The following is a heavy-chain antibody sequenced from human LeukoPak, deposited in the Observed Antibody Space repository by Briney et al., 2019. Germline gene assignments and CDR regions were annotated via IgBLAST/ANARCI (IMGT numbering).Heavy chain of an antibody. V-gene: IGHV1-2*02. CDR3: ARAYCSSTSCYTGGSRWFDP. CDR1: GYTFTGYY. D-gene: IGHD2-2*02. J-gene: IGHJ5*02. CDR2: INPNSGGT. Sequence: ASVKVSCKASGYTFTGYYMHWVRQAPGQGLEWMGWINPNSGGTNYAQKFQGRVTMTRDTSISTAYMELSRLRSDDTAVYYCARAYCSSTSCYTGGSRWFDPWGQGTLVTVSS.